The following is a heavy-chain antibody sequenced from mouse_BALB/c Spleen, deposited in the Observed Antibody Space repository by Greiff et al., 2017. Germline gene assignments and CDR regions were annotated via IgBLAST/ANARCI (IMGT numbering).Heavy chain of an antibody. CDR3: ARAYYGNYVYAMDD. CDR2: ISYDGSN. CDR1: GYSITSGYY. D-gene: IGHD2-10*01. V-gene: IGHV3-6*02. Sequence: ESGPGLVKPSQSLSLTCSVTGYSITSGYYWNWIRQFPGNKLEWMGYISYDGSNNYNPSLKNRISITRDTSKNQFFLKLNSVTTEDTATYYCARAYYGNYVYAMDDWGQGTSVTVSS. J-gene: IGHJ4*01.